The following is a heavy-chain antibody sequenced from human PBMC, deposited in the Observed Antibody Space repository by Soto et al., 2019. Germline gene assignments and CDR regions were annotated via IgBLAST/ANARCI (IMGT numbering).Heavy chain of an antibody. V-gene: IGHV1-3*01. CDR2: INAGNGNT. D-gene: IGHD3-10*01. J-gene: IGHJ4*02. Sequence: VASVKVSCKASGYTFTSYAMHWVRQAPGQRLEWMGWINAGNGNTKYSQKFQGRVTITRDTSASTAYMELSSLRSEDTAVYYCARVLPILYYGSESSGYFDYWGQGTLVTVSS. CDR3: ARVLPILYYGSESSGYFDY. CDR1: GYTFTSYA.